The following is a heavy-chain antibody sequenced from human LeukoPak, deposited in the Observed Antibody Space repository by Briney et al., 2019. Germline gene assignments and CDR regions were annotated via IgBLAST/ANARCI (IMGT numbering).Heavy chain of an antibody. CDR3: ASSAAEYLYYFDY. V-gene: IGHV4-34*01. D-gene: IGHD6-13*01. CDR2: INHSGST. Sequence: SETLSLTCAVYGGSFSGYYWSWIRQPPGKGLEWIGEINHSGSTNYNPSLKSRVTISVDTSKNQFSLKLSSVTAADTAVYYCASSAAEYLYYFDYWGQGTLVTVSS. CDR1: GGSFSGYY. J-gene: IGHJ4*02.